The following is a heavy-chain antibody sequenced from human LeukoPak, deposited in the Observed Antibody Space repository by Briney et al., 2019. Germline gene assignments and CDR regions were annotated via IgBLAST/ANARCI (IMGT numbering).Heavy chain of an antibody. CDR1: GYTFSGTGWY. V-gene: IGHV1-2*02. J-gene: IGHJ4*02. CDR3: ARDGPAQMVDLDY. CDR2: IHPNNGDT. D-gene: IGHD3-10*01. Sequence: ASVKVSCKASGYTFSGTGWYLYWLRQAPGQGLECLGWIHPNNGDTPYAQKFDGRVATTRDPSISTAYMELTRLRPADTAVYFCARDGPAQMVDLDYWGQGTLVTVSS.